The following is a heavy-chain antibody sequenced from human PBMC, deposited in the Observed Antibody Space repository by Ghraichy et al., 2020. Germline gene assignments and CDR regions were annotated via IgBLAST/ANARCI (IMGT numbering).Heavy chain of an antibody. CDR3: ARHGPTGLAGTRYLQL. J-gene: IGHJ1*01. D-gene: IGHD6-19*01. V-gene: IGHV4-59*08. CDR2: IYYTGTT. Sequence: SETLSLTCTVSGGSIDGFYWSWIRQPPGKGLESVGYIYYTGTTNYNPSLKSRVTISIDTSKTQFSLQLSSVTAADTAVYYCARHGPTGLAGTRYLQLWGQGTLVTVSS. CDR1: GGSIDGFY.